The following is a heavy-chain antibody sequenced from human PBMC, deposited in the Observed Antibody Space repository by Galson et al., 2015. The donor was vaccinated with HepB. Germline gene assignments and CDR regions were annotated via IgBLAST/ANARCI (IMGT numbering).Heavy chain of an antibody. D-gene: IGHD2-2*02. J-gene: IGHJ1*01. Sequence: SLRLSCAASGFTFSTSRMSWVRQAPGKGQEWVSTITGSGSNTYYADSVKGRFTVSRDNAKNTLYLQMNSLRAEDTAVYYCAKREDCSGSSCYKYFQRWGQGTLVTVSS. CDR1: GFTFSTSR. CDR2: ITGSGSNT. V-gene: IGHV3-23*01. CDR3: AKREDCSGSSCYKYFQR.